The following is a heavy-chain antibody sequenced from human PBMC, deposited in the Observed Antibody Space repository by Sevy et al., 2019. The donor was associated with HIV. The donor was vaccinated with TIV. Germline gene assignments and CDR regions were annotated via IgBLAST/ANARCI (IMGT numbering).Heavy chain of an antibody. D-gene: IGHD3-22*01. Sequence: ASVKVSCKASGYTFTSYDINWVRQATGQGLEWMGWMNPNSGNKGYAQKFQGRVTMTRNTSISTAYMELSSLRSEDTAVYYCARDTYYYDSSGYFIFDSWGQGTLVTVSS. CDR1: GYTFTSYD. J-gene: IGHJ4*02. CDR3: ARDTYYYDSSGYFIFDS. CDR2: MNPNSGNK. V-gene: IGHV1-8*01.